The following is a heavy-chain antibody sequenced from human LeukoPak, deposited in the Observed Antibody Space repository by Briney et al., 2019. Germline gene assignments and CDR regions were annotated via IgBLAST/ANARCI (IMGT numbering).Heavy chain of an antibody. Sequence: VASVKVSCKASGYTFTSYGISWVRQAPGQGLEWMGWISAYNGNTNYAQKLQGRVTMTTDTSTSTAYMELRSLRSDDTAVYYCARVVSYYYDSSGYYGEWGQGTLVTVSS. V-gene: IGHV1-18*01. CDR1: GYTFTSYG. D-gene: IGHD3-22*01. CDR2: ISAYNGNT. J-gene: IGHJ4*02. CDR3: ARVVSYYYDSSGYYGE.